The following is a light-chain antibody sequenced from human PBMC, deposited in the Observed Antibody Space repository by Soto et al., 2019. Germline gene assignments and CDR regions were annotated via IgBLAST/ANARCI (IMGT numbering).Light chain of an antibody. CDR2: AAS. CDR1: QSISSY. CDR3: KQSYNIPRT. V-gene: IGKV1-39*01. Sequence: DIQMTQSPFSLSASVGDRVTITCRASQSISSYLNWYQQKPGKAPKLLIYAASSLRSGVPSRFTSSRSRNDFTLNISSQQPEEFATYYLKQSYNIPRTFGQGNQLEIK. J-gene: IGKJ2*01.